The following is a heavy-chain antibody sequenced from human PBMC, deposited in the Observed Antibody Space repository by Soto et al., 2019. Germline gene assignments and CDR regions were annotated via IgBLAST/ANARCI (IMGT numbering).Heavy chain of an antibody. CDR3: ARVQLVSGWYFRAKSHQLVFQH. V-gene: IGHV4-4*02. CDR1: SASIAIINA. CDR2: IYHSGST. J-gene: IGHJ1*01. Sequence: SLTCALASASIAIINAGSAVRQTTGKGLEWIGEIYHSGSTNYNPSLKSRVTISVDKSKNQFSLKLSSVTAADTAVYYCARVQLVSGWYFRAKSHQLVFQHWGQG. D-gene: IGHD6-19*01.